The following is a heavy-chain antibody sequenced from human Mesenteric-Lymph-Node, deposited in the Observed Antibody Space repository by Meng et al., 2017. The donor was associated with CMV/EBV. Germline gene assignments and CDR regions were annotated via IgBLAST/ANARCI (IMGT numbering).Heavy chain of an antibody. J-gene: IGHJ4*02. D-gene: IGHD6-13*01. CDR3: ARSSWGFWEF. CDR1: GGFISGYY. Sequence: GGFISGYYWSWIRQAPGKGMEFIGGMNEIGDTNYSASLQSRVTISVDASKKQFSLKLTSVNDADTAVYYCARSSWGFWEFWGQGTLVTVSS. V-gene: IGHV4-34*01. CDR2: MNEIGDT.